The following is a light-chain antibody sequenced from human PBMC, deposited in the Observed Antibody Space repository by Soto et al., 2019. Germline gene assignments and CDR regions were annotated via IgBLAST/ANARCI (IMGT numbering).Light chain of an antibody. CDR3: QQYNSFPVT. CDR2: DAS. J-gene: IGKJ1*01. Sequence: DIQMTQSPSTLSASVGDRVTITCRASQSISSWLAWYQQKPGKAPKLLIYDASTLESGVPSRFSGSGSGTELPLTISSLQPDDFATYYFQQYNSFPVTFGQGTKGEIK. CDR1: QSISSW. V-gene: IGKV1-5*01.